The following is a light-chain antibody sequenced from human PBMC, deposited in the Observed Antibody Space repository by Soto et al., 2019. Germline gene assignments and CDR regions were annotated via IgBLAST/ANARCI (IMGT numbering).Light chain of an antibody. CDR1: QSISSW. Sequence: DIQMTQSPSTLSASVGDRVTITCRASQSISSWLAWYQQKPGKAPKVLIYDASSLESGVPSRFSGSGSGTELSFTISSLQPDDFATNYCQQYNTYSQYTFGQGTKLEIK. V-gene: IGKV1-5*01. CDR2: DAS. CDR3: QQYNTYSQYT. J-gene: IGKJ2*01.